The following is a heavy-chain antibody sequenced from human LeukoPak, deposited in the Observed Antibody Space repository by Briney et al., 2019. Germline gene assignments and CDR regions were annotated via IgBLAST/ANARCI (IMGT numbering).Heavy chain of an antibody. J-gene: IGHJ4*02. Sequence: KPSETLSLTCAVYGGSFSAYYWSWIRQSPGKGLEWIGEIHHSGSTKYNPSLKSRVTISVDMSQSQFSLKLTSVTAADTAVYYCATEGGYNAYWGQGILVTVSS. CDR1: GGSFSAYY. D-gene: IGHD5-24*01. CDR3: ATEGGYNAY. V-gene: IGHV4-34*01. CDR2: IHHSGST.